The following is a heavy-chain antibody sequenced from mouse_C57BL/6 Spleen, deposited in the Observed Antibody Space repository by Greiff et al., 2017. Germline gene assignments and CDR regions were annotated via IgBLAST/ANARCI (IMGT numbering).Heavy chain of an antibody. D-gene: IGHD4-1*01. Sequence: VQLQQSGAELARPGASVKLSCKASGYTFTSYGISWVKQRTGQGLEWIGEIYPRSGNTYYNEKFKGKATLTADKSSSTAYMELRSLTSEDSAVYFCASLGPAMDYWGQGTSVTVSS. J-gene: IGHJ4*01. CDR3: ASLGPAMDY. V-gene: IGHV1-81*01. CDR1: GYTFTSYG. CDR2: IYPRSGNT.